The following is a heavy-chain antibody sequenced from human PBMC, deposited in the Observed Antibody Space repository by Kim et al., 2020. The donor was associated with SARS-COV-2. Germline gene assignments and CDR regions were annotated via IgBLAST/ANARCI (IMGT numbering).Heavy chain of an antibody. Sequence: ASVKVSCKASGYTFTSYDINWVRQATGQGLEWMGWMNPNSGNTGYAQKFQGRVTMTRNTSISTAYMELSSLRSEDTAVYYCARVGYCSSTSCSTYYYYYYYMDVWGKGTTVTVSS. D-gene: IGHD2-2*01. V-gene: IGHV1-8*01. CDR1: GYTFTSYD. J-gene: IGHJ6*03. CDR3: ARVGYCSSTSCSTYYYYYYYMDV. CDR2: MNPNSGNT.